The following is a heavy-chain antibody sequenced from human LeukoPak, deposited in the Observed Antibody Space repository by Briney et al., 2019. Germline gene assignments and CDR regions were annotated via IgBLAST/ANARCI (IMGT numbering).Heavy chain of an antibody. V-gene: IGHV3-23*01. Sequence: PGGSLRLSCAASGFTFSSYALSWVRQAPGKGLEWVSAISGSGGSTYYADSVKGRFTISRDNSKNTLYLQMNSLRAEDTAVYYCAREGGLGYCSTTSCALRYWGQGILVTVSS. CDR2: ISGSGGST. CDR3: AREGGLGYCSTTSCALRY. CDR1: GFTFSSYA. D-gene: IGHD2-2*01. J-gene: IGHJ4*02.